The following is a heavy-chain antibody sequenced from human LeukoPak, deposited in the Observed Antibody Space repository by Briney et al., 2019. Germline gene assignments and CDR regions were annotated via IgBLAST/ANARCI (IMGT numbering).Heavy chain of an antibody. J-gene: IGHJ4*02. CDR3: AKEIEVGAYPDY. V-gene: IGHV3-30*18. Sequence: GGSLRLSCAASGFTFSSYGMHWVRQAPGKGLEWVAVISYDGSNKYYADSVKGRFTISRDNSKNTLYLQMNSLRAEDTAVYYCAKEIEVGAYPDYWGQGTLVTVSS. D-gene: IGHD1-26*01. CDR1: GFTFSSYG. CDR2: ISYDGSNK.